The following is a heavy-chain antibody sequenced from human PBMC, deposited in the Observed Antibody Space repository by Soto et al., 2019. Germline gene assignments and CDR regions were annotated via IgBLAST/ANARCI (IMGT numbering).Heavy chain of an antibody. V-gene: IGHV4-34*01. CDR1: GGSFSGYY. J-gene: IGHJ5*02. D-gene: IGHD3-10*01. Sequence: QVQLQQWGAGLLKPSETLSLTCAVYGGSFSGYYWSWIRQPPGKGLEWIGEINHSGSTNYNPSLKSRVTISVDTSKNQFSLKLSSVHAADTAVYYCARGVRKVLFGLNWFDPWGQGTLAPVSS. CDR3: ARGVRKVLFGLNWFDP. CDR2: INHSGST.